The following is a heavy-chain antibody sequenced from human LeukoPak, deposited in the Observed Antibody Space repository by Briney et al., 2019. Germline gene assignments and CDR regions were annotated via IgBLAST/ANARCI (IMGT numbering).Heavy chain of an antibody. V-gene: IGHV3-66*01. J-gene: IGHJ3*02. CDR1: GFTVSSNY. D-gene: IGHD3-22*01. CDR2: IYSGGST. Sequence: PGGSLRLACAASGFTVSSNYMSWVRQAPGKGLEWVSVIYSGGSTYYADSVKGRFTISRDNSKNTLYLQMNSLRAEDTAVYYCARDRGYYYDSSGLDAFDIWGQGTMVTVSS. CDR3: ARDRGYYYDSSGLDAFDI.